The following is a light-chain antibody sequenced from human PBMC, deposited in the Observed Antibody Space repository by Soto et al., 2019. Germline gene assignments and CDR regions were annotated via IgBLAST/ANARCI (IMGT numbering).Light chain of an antibody. J-gene: IGKJ1*01. CDR3: QQSYSTPLT. CDR2: DVS. V-gene: IGKV1-39*01. Sequence: DIKMYQSPSALSASVGETVTITCRASQSIAASLAWYQHKPGEAPKPPIYDVSSLETGVPSRFSGSGSGTDFTLTISSLQPEDFATYYCQQSYSTPLTFGQGTMVDIK. CDR1: QSIAAS.